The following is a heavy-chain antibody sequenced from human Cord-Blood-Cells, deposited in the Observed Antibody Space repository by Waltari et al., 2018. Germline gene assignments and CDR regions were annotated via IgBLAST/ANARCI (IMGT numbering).Heavy chain of an antibody. Sequence: QVQLVQSGAAVKKHGASVKVPCKVCGYTLPELSIHWVRKAPAKGLEWMGGFDPEDGETIYAQKFQGRVTMTEDTSTDTAYMELSSLRSEDTAVYYCATDFSITTRGYSYGLGHWGQGTLVTVSS. CDR3: ATDFSITTRGYSYGLGH. V-gene: IGHV1-24*01. CDR1: GYTLPELS. J-gene: IGHJ4*02. D-gene: IGHD5-18*01. CDR2: FDPEDGET.